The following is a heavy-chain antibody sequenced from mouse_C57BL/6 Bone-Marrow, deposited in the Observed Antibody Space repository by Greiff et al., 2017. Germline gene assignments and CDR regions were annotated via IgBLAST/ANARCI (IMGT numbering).Heavy chain of an antibody. V-gene: IGHV5-12*01. CDR2: ISNGGGST. J-gene: IGHJ4*01. Sequence: EVKLMESGGGLVQPGGSLKLSCAASGFTFSDYYMYWVRQTPEKRLEWVAYISNGGGSTYYPDTVKGRFTISRDNAKNTLYLQMSRLKSEDTAMYYCARRGVTTEYARDYWGQGTSVTVSS. D-gene: IGHD2-5*01. CDR3: ARRGVTTEYARDY. CDR1: GFTFSDYY.